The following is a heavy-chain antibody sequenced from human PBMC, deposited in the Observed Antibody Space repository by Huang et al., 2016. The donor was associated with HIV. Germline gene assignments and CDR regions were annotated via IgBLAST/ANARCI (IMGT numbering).Heavy chain of an antibody. J-gene: IGHJ6*03. Sequence: QITLKESGPTVIKPTQTLTLTCSFSGFSLNHKGVGVGWIRQPPGKALEWLGLIYWDDDKRFTPSLKNRITITKDTSKNQVVFTMTNLDPMDTGTYYCAHIGRLGNYYMDVWGNGTTVTVSS. V-gene: IGHV2-5*02. CDR2: IYWDDDK. CDR3: AHIGRLGNYYMDV. D-gene: IGHD7-27*01. CDR1: GFSLNHKGVG.